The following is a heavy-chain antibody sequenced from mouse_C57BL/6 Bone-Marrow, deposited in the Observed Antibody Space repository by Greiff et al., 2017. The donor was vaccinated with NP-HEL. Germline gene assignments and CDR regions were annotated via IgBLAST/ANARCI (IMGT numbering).Heavy chain of an antibody. Sequence: QVQLQQPGAELVKPGASVKLSCKASGYTFTSYWMQWVKQRPGQGLEWIGEIDPSDSYTNSNQKFKGKATLTVDTSSSTAYMQLSILTSEDSAVYYCARDDYDAMDYWGQGTAVTVSS. J-gene: IGHJ4*01. V-gene: IGHV1-50*01. CDR1: GYTFTSYW. CDR3: ARDDYDAMDY. CDR2: IDPSDSYT.